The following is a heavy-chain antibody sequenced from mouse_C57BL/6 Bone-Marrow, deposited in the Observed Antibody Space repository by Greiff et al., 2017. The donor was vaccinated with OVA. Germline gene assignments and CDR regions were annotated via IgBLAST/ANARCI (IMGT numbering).Heavy chain of an antibody. V-gene: IGHV1-36*01. D-gene: IGHD2-12*01. Sequence: VQLQQSGPVLVKPGPSVKISCKASGFTFTDYYMHWVKQSHGKSLEWIGLVYPYNGGTIYNQKFKGKATLTVDTSSSTAYMELNSLTSEDSAVYDGERLRRTDYAMDYWGQGTSVTVSS. CDR3: ERLRRTDYAMDY. CDR2: VYPYNGGT. J-gene: IGHJ4*01. CDR1: GFTFTDYY.